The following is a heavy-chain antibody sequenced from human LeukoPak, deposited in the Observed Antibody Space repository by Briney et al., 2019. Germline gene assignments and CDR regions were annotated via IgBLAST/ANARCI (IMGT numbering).Heavy chain of an antibody. V-gene: IGHV3-49*04. D-gene: IGHD6-19*01. CDR1: GFTLGDYV. Sequence: PGGSLRLSCSVSGFTLGDYVVNWVRQAPGKGLEWVGFIRSKAYGGTTEYAASVKGRFTISRDDSKSIAYLQMNSLKTEDTAVYYCATGSGWYSPEYWGEGNLVTVSS. CDR3: ATGSGWYSPEY. J-gene: IGHJ4*02. CDR2: IRSKAYGGTT.